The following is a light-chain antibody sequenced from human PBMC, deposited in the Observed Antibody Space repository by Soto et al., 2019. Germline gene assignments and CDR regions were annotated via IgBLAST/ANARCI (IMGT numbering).Light chain of an antibody. V-gene: IGLV2-8*01. CDR1: SSDVGGYNY. CDR2: EVT. CDR3: SSFSGFSTV. Sequence: QSALTQPPSASGSPGQSVTISCTGTSSDVGGYNYVSWYQQHPGKAPRLVIYEVTKRPSGVPDRFSGSKSGNTASLTVSGLQADDEADYYCSSFSGFSTVFGTGT. J-gene: IGLJ1*01.